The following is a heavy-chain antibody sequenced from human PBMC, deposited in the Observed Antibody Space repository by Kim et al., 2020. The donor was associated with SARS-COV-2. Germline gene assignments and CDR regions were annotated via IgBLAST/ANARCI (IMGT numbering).Heavy chain of an antibody. Sequence: YADSVKGRFTISQDNAKNSLYRQMNSLRDEEADVYYCARKTYSRSCYNHWGQGTLVTVSS. D-gene: IGHD6-13*01. CDR3: ARKTYSRSCYNH. V-gene: IGHV3-48*02. J-gene: IGHJ5*02.